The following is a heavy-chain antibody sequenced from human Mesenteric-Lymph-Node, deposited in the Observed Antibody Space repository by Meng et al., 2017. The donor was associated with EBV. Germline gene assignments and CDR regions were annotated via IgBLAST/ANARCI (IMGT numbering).Heavy chain of an antibody. D-gene: IGHD4-17*01. CDR3: ARESPLTYHGAQADY. CDR1: GGSFSGYY. J-gene: IGHJ4*02. Sequence: QVQLQQWGAGLLKPSETLSLTCAVYGGSFSGYYWSWIRQPPGKGLEWIGEINHSGSTNYNPSLKSRVTISVDTSKNQFSLKLSSVTAADTAVYYCARESPLTYHGAQADYWGQGTLVTASS. CDR2: INHSGST. V-gene: IGHV4-34*01.